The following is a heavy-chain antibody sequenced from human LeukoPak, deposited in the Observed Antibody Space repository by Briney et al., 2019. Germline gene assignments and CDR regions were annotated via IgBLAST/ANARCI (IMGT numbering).Heavy chain of an antibody. V-gene: IGHV4-59*01. J-gene: IGHJ5*02. Sequence: SETLSLTCTVSGDSISSYYWSWIRQPPGKGLEWIGYIYYSGNTNYNPSLKSRVTISVDTSKNQFSLKLSSVTAADTAVYYCARGIMVGATWGENDNWFDPWGQGTLVTVSS. D-gene: IGHD1-26*01. CDR2: IYYSGNT. CDR1: GDSISSYY. CDR3: ARGIMVGATWGENDNWFDP.